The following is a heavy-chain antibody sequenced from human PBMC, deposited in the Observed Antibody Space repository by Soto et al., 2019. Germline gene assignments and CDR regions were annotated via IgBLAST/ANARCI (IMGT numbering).Heavy chain of an antibody. D-gene: IGHD3-22*01. J-gene: IGHJ4*02. CDR2: ISGSGGST. CDR3: AKRGGLYYDSRRDFDY. V-gene: IGHV3-23*01. Sequence: GGSLRLSCAASGFTFSSYAMSWVRQAPGKGLEWVSAISGSGGSTYYADSVKGRFTISRDNSKNTLYLQMNSLRAEDTAVYYCAKRGGLYYDSRRDFDYWGQGTLVTVSS. CDR1: GFTFSSYA.